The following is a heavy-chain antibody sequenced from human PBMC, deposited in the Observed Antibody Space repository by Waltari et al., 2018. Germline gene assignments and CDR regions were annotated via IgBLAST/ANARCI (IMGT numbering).Heavy chain of an antibody. V-gene: IGHV3-30*18. CDR3: AKAGGIYNYPLDP. CDR2: ISSDGSGK. Sequence: QVEESGGGVVQPGGSLRLSCVASGYPFNNYGMHWVRPAPGKGLEWRAVISSDGSGKYYADSVKGRFTMSRDNSKNMVYLQMNSLRPEDTAVYYCAKAGGIYNYPLDPWGQGTLVTVSS. CDR1: GYPFNNYG. J-gene: IGHJ5*02. D-gene: IGHD1-26*01.